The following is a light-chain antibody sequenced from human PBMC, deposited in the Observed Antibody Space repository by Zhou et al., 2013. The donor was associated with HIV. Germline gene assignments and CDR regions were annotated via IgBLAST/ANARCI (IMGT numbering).Light chain of an antibody. CDR2: ATS. CDR3: QQLNSYPVT. J-gene: IGKJ4*01. V-gene: IGKV1-9*01. Sequence: DIQLTQSPSFLSASVGDRVTTTCRASQAINSYLAWYQEKPGKAPKLLIYATSSLQSGVPSRFSGSGSGTEFTLTISSLQPEDFATYYCQQLNSYPVTFGGGTKLEIK. CDR1: QAINSY.